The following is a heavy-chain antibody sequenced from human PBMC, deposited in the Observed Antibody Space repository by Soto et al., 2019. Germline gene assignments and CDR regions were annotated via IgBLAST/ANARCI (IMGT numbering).Heavy chain of an antibody. CDR3: ARGSYDFWSGYLSYYYYYMDV. J-gene: IGHJ6*03. Sequence: ASVKVSCKASGYTFTGYYMHLVRQAPGQGLEWMGWISANNGGTNYAQKLQGRVTMTTDTSTSTAYMELRSLRSDDTAVYYCARGSYDFWSGYLSYYYYYMDVWGKGTTVTVSS. D-gene: IGHD3-3*01. V-gene: IGHV1-18*04. CDR2: ISANNGGT. CDR1: GYTFTGYY.